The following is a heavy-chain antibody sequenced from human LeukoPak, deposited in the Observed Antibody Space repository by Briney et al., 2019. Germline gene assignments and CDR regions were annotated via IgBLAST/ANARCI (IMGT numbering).Heavy chain of an antibody. Sequence: ASVKVSCKASGGTFSSYTISWVRQAPGQGLEWMGRIIPILGIANYAQKFQGRVTITSDKSTSTAYMELSSLRSEDTAVYYCPSSSTTTTRYAHFDYWGQGTLVTVSS. D-gene: IGHD4-17*01. J-gene: IGHJ4*02. CDR2: IIPILGIA. V-gene: IGHV1-69*02. CDR3: PSSSTTTTRYAHFDY. CDR1: GGTFSSYT.